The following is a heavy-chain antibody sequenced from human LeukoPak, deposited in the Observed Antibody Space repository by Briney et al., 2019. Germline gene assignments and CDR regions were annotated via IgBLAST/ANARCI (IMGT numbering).Heavy chain of an antibody. D-gene: IGHD7-27*01. J-gene: IGHJ5*02. Sequence: GGSLRLSCEASGFSFKTYEMNWIRQAPGKGLEWLAYIKGSSSVTFYADSVKGRFTISRDNAKNSLYMRMGSLSVEEPAVYYCARGLRVGMAWGWFDLWGQGTLVTVSS. CDR1: GFSFKTYE. CDR2: IKGSSSVT. V-gene: IGHV3-48*03. CDR3: ARGLRVGMAWGWFDL.